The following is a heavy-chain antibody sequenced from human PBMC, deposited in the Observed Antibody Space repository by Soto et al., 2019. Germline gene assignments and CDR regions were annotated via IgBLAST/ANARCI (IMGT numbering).Heavy chain of an antibody. CDR2: IFYSGST. J-gene: IGHJ4*02. CDR1: GGSISGHY. CDR3: ARVGSSGWSPDY. Sequence: PSETLSLTCTASGGSISGHYWIWIRQSPGKRLEWIEYIFYSGSTNYNPSLKSRVTLSVDTSKNQFSLRMSSVTAADTAVYYGARVGSSGWSPDYWGQGTLVTVSS. D-gene: IGHD6-19*01. V-gene: IGHV4-59*11.